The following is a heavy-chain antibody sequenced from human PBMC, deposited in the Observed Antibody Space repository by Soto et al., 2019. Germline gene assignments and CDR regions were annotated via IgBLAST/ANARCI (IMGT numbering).Heavy chain of an antibody. Sequence: QVQLVESGGGVVQPGRSLRLSCAASGFTLSSYAMHWVRQAPGKGLEWVAVISYDGSNTYNADSAKGRFTISRDNSKNTLYLQMNSLRAEDTAVYYCARDLGCTNGVCFPGQMDVWGQGTTVTVSS. CDR2: ISYDGSNT. CDR1: GFTLSSYA. D-gene: IGHD2-8*01. J-gene: IGHJ6*02. V-gene: IGHV3-30-3*01. CDR3: ARDLGCTNGVCFPGQMDV.